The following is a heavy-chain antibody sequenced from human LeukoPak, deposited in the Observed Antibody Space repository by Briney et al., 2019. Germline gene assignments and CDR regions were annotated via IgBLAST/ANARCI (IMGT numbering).Heavy chain of an antibody. Sequence: GESLNISCTGSGYSFTSYWIGWVRQIRGKGLEWMGIIYPGDSDTRYSPSFQGQVTTSADKSISTAYLRWSSLKASDTAMYYCARKYYYDGSGWITAFDYWGQGSLVTVSS. J-gene: IGHJ4*02. CDR1: GYSFTSYW. D-gene: IGHD3-22*01. V-gene: IGHV5-51*01. CDR3: ARKYYYDGSGWITAFDY. CDR2: IYPGDSDT.